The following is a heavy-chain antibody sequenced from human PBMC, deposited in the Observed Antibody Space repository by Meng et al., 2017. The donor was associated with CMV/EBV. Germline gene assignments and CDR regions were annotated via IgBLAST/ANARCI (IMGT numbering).Heavy chain of an antibody. J-gene: IGHJ4*02. D-gene: IGHD3-22*01. CDR3: ARVWDSGWDY. Sequence: PPGGAGPLKPSETLSLTCAVYGGSFSGFYWSWIRQPPGKGLEWIGEINHSGSTNYNPSLKSRVTISVDTSKNQFSLKLSSVTAADTAVYYCARVWDSGWDYWGQGTLVTVSS. V-gene: IGHV4-34*01. CDR2: INHSGST. CDR1: GGSFSGFY.